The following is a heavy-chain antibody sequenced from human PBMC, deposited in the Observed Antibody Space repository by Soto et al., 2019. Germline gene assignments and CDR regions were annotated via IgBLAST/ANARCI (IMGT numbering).Heavy chain of an antibody. D-gene: IGHD5-18*01. CDR1: GYTFTGYY. J-gene: IGHJ5*02. CDR2: INPNSGGT. Sequence: QVQLVQSGAEVKKPGASVKVSCNASGYTFTGYYMHWVRQAPGQGREWMGWINPNSGGTNYAQKFQGWVTMTRDTSISTAYMELSRLRSDDTAVYYCARSGRDGYNYAWFDPWGQGTLVTVSS. V-gene: IGHV1-2*04. CDR3: ARSGRDGYNYAWFDP.